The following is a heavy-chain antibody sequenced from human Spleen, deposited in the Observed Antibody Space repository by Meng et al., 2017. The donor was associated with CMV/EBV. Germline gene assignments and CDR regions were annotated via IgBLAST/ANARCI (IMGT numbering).Heavy chain of an antibody. Sequence: SETLSLTCAVYGGSFSGYYWSWIRQPPGKGLXXIGEINHSGSTNYNPSLKSRVTISVDTXKNQFSLKLSSVTXADTAVXYWSRRSXPGLVVLPAAPLGVFDIWGQGTMVTVSS. CDR2: INHSGST. D-gene: IGHD2-2*01. CDR3: SRRSXPGLVVLPAAPLGVFDI. J-gene: IGHJ3*02. V-gene: IGHV4-34*01. CDR1: GGSFSGYY.